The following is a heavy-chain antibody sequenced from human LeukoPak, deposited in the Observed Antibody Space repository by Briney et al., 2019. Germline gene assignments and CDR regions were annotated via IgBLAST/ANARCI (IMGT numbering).Heavy chain of an antibody. V-gene: IGHV4-59*01. CDR1: GGSISSYY. D-gene: IGHD5-18*01. Sequence: SETLSLTCTVSGGSISSYYWSWIRQPPGKGLGWIGYIYYSGSTNYNPSLKSRVTISVDTSKNQFSLKLSSVTAADTAVYYCARVITVGYSYGAEGYYFDYWGQGTLVTVSS. CDR3: ARVITVGYSYGAEGYYFDY. J-gene: IGHJ4*02. CDR2: IYYSGST.